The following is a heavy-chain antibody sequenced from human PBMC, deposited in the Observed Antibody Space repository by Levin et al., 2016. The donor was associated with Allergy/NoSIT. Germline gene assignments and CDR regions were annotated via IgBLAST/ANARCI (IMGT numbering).Heavy chain of an antibody. J-gene: IGHJ6*02. D-gene: IGHD2-2*01. CDR3: ARGRYCSSTSCSPYYYYGMDV. Sequence: WIRQPPGKGLVWVSRINSDGSSTSYADSVKGRFTISRDNAKNTLYLQMNSLRAEDTAVYYCARGRYCSSTSCSPYYYYGMDVWGQGTTVTVSS. CDR2: INSDGSST. V-gene: IGHV3-74*01.